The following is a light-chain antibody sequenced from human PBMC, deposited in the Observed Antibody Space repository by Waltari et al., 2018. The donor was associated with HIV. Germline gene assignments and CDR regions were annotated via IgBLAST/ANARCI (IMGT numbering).Light chain of an antibody. CDR2: DAS. CDR3: QQRYSTPRT. CDR1: QIISSD. Sequence: DIQMTQSPSSLSASVGDRVTITCRASQIISSDLNWYQQKPGKAHNLLSYDASSLQSGVPSRFSGSGSGTDFTLTISSLQPEDFATYYCQQRYSTPRTFGQGTKVEIK. V-gene: IGKV1-39*01. J-gene: IGKJ1*01.